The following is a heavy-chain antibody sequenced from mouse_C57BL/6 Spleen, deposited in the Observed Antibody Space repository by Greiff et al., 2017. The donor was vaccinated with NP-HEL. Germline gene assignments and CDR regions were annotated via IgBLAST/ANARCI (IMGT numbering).Heavy chain of an antibody. CDR1: GYAFSSSW. J-gene: IGHJ3*01. CDR2: IYPGDGDT. D-gene: IGHD3-2*02. V-gene: IGHV1-82*01. Sequence: QVQLQQSGPELVKPGASVKISCKASGYAFSSSWMNWVKQRPGKGLEWIGRIYPGDGDTNYNGKFKGKATLTADKSSSTAYMQLSSLTSEDSAVYFCARGGFTAQGFAYWGQGTLVTVSA. CDR3: ARGGFTAQGFAY.